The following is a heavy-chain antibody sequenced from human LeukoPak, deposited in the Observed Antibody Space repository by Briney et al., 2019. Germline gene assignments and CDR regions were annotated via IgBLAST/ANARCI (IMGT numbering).Heavy chain of an antibody. CDR3: ARASWVSDPDAVR. CDR1: GVSFRNYA. CDR2: LRGNDET. J-gene: IGHJ4*02. V-gene: IGHV3-23*01. Sequence: GGSLRLSCAASGVSFRNYAMRWVRQAPARGPEWVSSLRGNDETFYADSVKGRFTLSRDDSRNTVYPQLNNLRVEDTAIYYCARASWVSDPDAVRWGQGTQVTVSS. D-gene: IGHD3-10*01.